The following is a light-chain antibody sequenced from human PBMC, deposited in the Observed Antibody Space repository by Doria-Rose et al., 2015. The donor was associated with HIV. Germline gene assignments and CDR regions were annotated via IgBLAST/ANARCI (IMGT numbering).Light chain of an antibody. CDR2: DAS. CDR1: QRVKSSY. Sequence: TQSPGTLSLSPGERATLSCRASQRVKSSYLAWYQQKPGQAPRLLIYDASTRATGIPDRFSGSGFGTDFTLTTSRLEPEDVAVYYCQQYGTSRGTFGQGTRLEIK. V-gene: IGKV3-20*01. CDR3: QQYGTSRGT. J-gene: IGKJ5*01.